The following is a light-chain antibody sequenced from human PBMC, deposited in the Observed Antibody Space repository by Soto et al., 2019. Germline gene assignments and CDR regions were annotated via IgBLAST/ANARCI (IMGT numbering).Light chain of an antibody. V-gene: IGLV2-23*01. Sequence: QPVLTQPASVSGSPGQSITISCTGTSSDVGSYNLVSWYQQHPGKAPKLMIYEGSKRPSGVSNRFSGSKSGNTASLTISGLQAEDEADYYCCSYAGSYTVVFGGGTKLTVL. CDR2: EGS. J-gene: IGLJ2*01. CDR1: SSDVGSYNL. CDR3: CSYAGSYTVV.